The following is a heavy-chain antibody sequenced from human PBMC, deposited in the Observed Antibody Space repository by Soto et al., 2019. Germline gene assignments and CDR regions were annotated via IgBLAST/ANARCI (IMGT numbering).Heavy chain of an antibody. V-gene: IGHV6-1*01. J-gene: IGHJ5*02. Sequence: SQTLSLTCAISGDSVSSNSDAWNWIRQSPSRGLEWLGRTYYRSKWYNDYAVSVKSRITINPDTSKNQFSLKLNSVTPEDTAMYCCAIYDNWGFDPWGQVAMVTVSS. D-gene: IGHD1-20*01. CDR2: TYYRSKWYN. CDR1: GDSVSSNSDA. CDR3: AIYDNWGFDP.